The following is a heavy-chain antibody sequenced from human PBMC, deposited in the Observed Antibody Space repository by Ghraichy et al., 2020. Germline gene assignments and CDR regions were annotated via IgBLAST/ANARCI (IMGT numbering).Heavy chain of an antibody. CDR1: RFTFSSYG. J-gene: IGHJ6*02. V-gene: IGHV3-30*18. CDR2: ISYDGSNK. Sequence: GGSLRLSCAASRFTFSSYGMHWVRQAPGKGLEWVAVISYDGSNKYYADSVKGRFTISRDNSKNTLYLQMNSLRAEDTAVYYCAKGPHHYYYGMDVWGQGTTVTVSS. CDR3: AKGPHHYYYGMDV.